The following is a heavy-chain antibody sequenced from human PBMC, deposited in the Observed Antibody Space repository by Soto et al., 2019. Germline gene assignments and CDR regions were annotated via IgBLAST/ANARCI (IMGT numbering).Heavy chain of an antibody. CDR3: ARPTRTDSSGYYYFGY. Sequence: SETLSLTCTVSGGSISSSSYYWGWIRQPPGKGLKWIGSIYYSGSTYYNPSLKSRVTISVDTSKNQFSLKLSSVTAADTAVYYCARPTRTDSSGYYYFGYWGQGTLVTVSS. CDR1: GGSISSSSYY. V-gene: IGHV4-39*01. CDR2: IYYSGST. D-gene: IGHD3-22*01. J-gene: IGHJ4*02.